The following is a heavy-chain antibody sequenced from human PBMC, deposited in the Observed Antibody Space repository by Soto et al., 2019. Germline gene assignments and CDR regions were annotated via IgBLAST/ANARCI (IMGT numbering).Heavy chain of an antibody. J-gene: IGHJ6*02. V-gene: IGHV4-30-4*01. Sequence: SETLSLTCTVSGGSIRSGDYYWSWIRQPPGKGLEWIGYIYYSGATYYNPSLKSRVTISVDTSKNQFSLKLSSVTAADTAVYYCARDYPSWDYYYGMGVWGQGTTVTVSS. CDR3: ARDYPSWDYYYGMGV. CDR2: IYYSGAT. D-gene: IGHD3-16*02. CDR1: GGSIRSGDYY.